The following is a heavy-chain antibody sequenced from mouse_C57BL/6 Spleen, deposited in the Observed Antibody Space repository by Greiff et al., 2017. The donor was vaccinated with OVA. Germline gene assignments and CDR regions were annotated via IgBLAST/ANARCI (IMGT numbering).Heavy chain of an antibody. CDR2: IYPGDGDT. CDR3: ARRGDYPRYFDV. D-gene: IGHD2-4*01. V-gene: IGHV1-82*01. J-gene: IGHJ1*03. Sequence: VHLVESGPELVKPGASVKISCKASGYAFSSSWMNWVKQRPGKGLEWIGRIYPGDGDTNYNGKFKGKATLTADKSSSTAYMQLSSLTSEDSAVYFCARRGDYPRYFDVWGTGTTVTVSS. CDR1: GYAFSSSW.